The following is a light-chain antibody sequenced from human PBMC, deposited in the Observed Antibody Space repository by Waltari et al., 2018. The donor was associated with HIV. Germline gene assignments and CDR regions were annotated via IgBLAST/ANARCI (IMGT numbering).Light chain of an antibody. V-gene: IGKV3-11*01. CDR1: QSVGTY. CDR3: QQRFNWDT. Sequence: EIVLTQSPVTLSLSPGDRATLSCRASQSVGTYSAWYKQKSGQAPRLLIYDTSNRATGFPARFSGSGSGTDFTLTISSLEPEDFAVDYGQQRFNWDTFGGVAKVELK. J-gene: IGKJ4*01. CDR2: DTS.